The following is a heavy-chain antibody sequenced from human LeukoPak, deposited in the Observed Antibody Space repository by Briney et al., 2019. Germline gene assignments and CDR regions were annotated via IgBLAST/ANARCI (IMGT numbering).Heavy chain of an antibody. Sequence: GGSLRLSCAASGFTFSNAWMNWVRQAPGKGLEWVGRIKTKSGGGTTDYGGSVKGRLTISRDDSKNTLYMQMNSLKVEDTAVYYCATNHALDIWGQGTMVTVSS. CDR1: GFTFSNAW. CDR2: IKTKSGGGTT. V-gene: IGHV3-15*01. J-gene: IGHJ3*02. CDR3: ATNHALDI.